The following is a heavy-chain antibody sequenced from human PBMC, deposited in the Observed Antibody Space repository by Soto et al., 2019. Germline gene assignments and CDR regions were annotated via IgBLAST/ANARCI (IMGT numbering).Heavy chain of an antibody. CDR3: ARLVWSYGYAEL. CDR1: GGSISSYY. CDR2: IYYSGST. Sequence: SETLSLTCTVSGGSISSYYWSWIRQPPGKGLEWIGYIYYSGSTNYNPSLKSRVTISVDTSKNQFSLKLSSVTAADTAVYYCARLVWSYGYAELWGQGTLVTVSS. V-gene: IGHV4-59*08. J-gene: IGHJ4*02. D-gene: IGHD5-18*01.